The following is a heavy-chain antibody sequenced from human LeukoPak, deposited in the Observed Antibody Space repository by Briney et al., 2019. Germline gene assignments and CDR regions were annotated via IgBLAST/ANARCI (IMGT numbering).Heavy chain of an antibody. V-gene: IGHV3-7*01. CDR2: IKQDGSEK. D-gene: IGHD3-3*01. CDR3: ARGAPVLYDAFDI. Sequence: PGGSLRLSCAASGFAFSSYWMSWVRQAPGKGLEWVVNIKQDGSEKYYVDSVKGRFTISRDNAKNSLYLQMNSLRAEDTAVYYCARGAPVLYDAFDIWGQGTMVTVSS. CDR1: GFAFSSYW. J-gene: IGHJ3*02.